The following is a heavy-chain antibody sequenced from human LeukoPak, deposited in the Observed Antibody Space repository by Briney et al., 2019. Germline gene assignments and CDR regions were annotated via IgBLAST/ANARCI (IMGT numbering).Heavy chain of an antibody. CDR3: TRARASYYFDY. J-gene: IGHJ4*02. V-gene: IGHV3-49*04. D-gene: IGHD3-10*01. CDR2: IRSKAYGGTT. Sequence: GALRLSCTASGVTFGDYAMSWVRQAPGKGLEWVGFIRSKAYGGTTEYAASVKGRFTISRDDSRSIAYLQMSSMKTEDTAVYYCTRARASYYFDYWGQGTLVTVSS. CDR1: GVTFGDYA.